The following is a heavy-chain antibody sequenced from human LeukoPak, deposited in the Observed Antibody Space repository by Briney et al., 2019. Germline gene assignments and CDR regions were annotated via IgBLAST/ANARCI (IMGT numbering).Heavy chain of an antibody. CDR2: IKQDGSEK. D-gene: IGHD6-19*01. CDR1: VFTFSSYW. CDR3: ARVKWQWLVLDYFDY. Sequence: PGGSLRLSCAASVFTFSSYWMSWVRQAPGKGLEWVANIKQDGSEKYYVDSVKGRFTISRDNAKNSLYLQMNSLRAEDTAVYYCARVKWQWLVLDYFDYWGQGTLVTVSS. V-gene: IGHV3-7*01. J-gene: IGHJ4*02.